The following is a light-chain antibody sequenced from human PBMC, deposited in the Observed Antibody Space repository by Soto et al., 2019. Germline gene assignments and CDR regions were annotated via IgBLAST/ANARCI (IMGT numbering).Light chain of an antibody. J-gene: IGKJ4*01. CDR2: GIP. V-gene: IGKV3-15*01. Sequence: EMVMTQSPAILSVSPGESATLSCRASQSVNSNYLAWYQQHPGQPPRLLIYGIPTRATGIHARFSGSGSGTEFTLTIISLQSEDSAVYYCKQYNDWPLTFGGGTKVDIK. CDR1: QSVNSN. CDR3: KQYNDWPLT.